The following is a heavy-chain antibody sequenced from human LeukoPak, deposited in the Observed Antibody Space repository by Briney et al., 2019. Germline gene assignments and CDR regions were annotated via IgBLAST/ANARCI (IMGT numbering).Heavy chain of an antibody. D-gene: IGHD5-24*01. CDR1: GFNFRAYS. V-gene: IGHV3-48*03. CDR2: INGGGDVI. J-gene: IGHJ4*02. Sequence: GGSLRLSCTASGFNFRAYSLNWVRQSPGKGLEWISYINGGGDVIYYADSVRGRFTISRDNAKNSVYLQMNRLSVGDTAVYYCVRGGQGRDNYFDYWGQGTL. CDR3: VRGGQGRDNYFDY.